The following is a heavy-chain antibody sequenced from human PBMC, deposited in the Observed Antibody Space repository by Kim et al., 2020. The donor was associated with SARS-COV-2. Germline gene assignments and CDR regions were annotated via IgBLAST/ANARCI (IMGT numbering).Heavy chain of an antibody. J-gene: IGHJ6*02. CDR2: INPNSGGT. Sequence: ASVKVSCKASGYTFTGYYMHWVRQAPGQGLEWMGWINPNSGGTNYAQKFQGRVTMTRDTSISTAYMELSRLRSDDTAVYYCARVPYYDFWSGYYMGTFTELGDGMDVWGQGTTVTVSS. D-gene: IGHD3-3*01. CDR3: ARVPYYDFWSGYYMGTFTELGDGMDV. V-gene: IGHV1-2*02. CDR1: GYTFTGYY.